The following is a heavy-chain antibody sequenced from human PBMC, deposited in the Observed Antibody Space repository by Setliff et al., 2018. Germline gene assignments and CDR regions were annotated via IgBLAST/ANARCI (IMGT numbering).Heavy chain of an antibody. J-gene: IGHJ4*02. CDR1: GYSFTGYY. CDR2: INTNGGAT. CDR3: ARDPTNHFWSAYWPF. D-gene: IGHD3-3*02. V-gene: IGHV1-2*02. Sequence: ASVKVSCKASGYSFTGYYVHWVRQAPGQGLEWMGWINTNGGATGYTQKFQGRVTMTADTSTSTVYMELRSLRSDDTAVYFCARDPTNHFWSAYWPFWGQGTLVTVSS.